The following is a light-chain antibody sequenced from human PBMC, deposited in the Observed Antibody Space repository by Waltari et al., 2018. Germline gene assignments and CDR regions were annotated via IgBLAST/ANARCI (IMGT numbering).Light chain of an antibody. V-gene: IGKV3-20*01. CDR2: GVS. J-gene: IGKJ1*01. Sequence: EIVLTQSPGTLSLSPGESATLSCRASQSVTNNYFACYQQNPGQAPRLLIYGVSNRATGIPDRFSGSGSETDFTLTISRLEPEDFAVYYCQQYSNSWTFGQGTKVEIK. CDR3: QQYSNSWT. CDR1: QSVTNNY.